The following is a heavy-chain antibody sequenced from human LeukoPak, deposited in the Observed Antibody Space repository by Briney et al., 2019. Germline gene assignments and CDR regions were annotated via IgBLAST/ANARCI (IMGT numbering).Heavy chain of an antibody. CDR2: ISSNVGST. J-gene: IGHJ3*02. V-gene: IGHV3-64*01. Sequence: GRSLRLSCAPSGFTFSIYATHWVRQAPGEGLEYVSAISSNVGSTYYANSVKGRFTISRDNSKNTLYLQMGSLRAEDMAVYYCARAGSLYSSGWYLDEDAFDIWGQGTMVTVSS. D-gene: IGHD6-19*01. CDR3: ARAGSLYSSGWYLDEDAFDI. CDR1: GFTFSIYA.